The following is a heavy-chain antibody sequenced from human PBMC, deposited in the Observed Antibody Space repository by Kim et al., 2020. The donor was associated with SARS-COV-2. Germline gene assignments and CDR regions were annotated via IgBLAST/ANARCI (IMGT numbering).Heavy chain of an antibody. CDR2: INPSGGST. V-gene: IGHV1-46*01. D-gene: IGHD2-2*01. CDR3: ARDRPSPHCSSTSCSYYYYGMDV. Sequence: ASVKVSCKASGYTFTSYYMHWVRQAPGQGLEWMGIINPSGGSTSYAQKFQGRVTMTRDTSTSTVYMELSSLRSEDTAVYYCARDRPSPHCSSTSCSYYYYGMDVWGQGTTVTVSS. CDR1: GYTFTSYY. J-gene: IGHJ6*02.